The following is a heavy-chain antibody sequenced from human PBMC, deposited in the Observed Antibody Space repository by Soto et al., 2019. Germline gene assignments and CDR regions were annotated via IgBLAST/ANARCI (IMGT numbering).Heavy chain of an antibody. D-gene: IGHD5-18*01. CDR2: IYYSGST. Sequence: SETLSLTCTVSGGSISNYYWSWIRQPPGKGLEWIGYIYYSGSTNYNPSLKSRVTISGDTSKNQFSLKLSSVTAADTAVYYCARAGYSYGTGYYFDYWGQGTLVTVSS. CDR3: ARAGYSYGTGYYFDY. CDR1: GGSISNYY. J-gene: IGHJ4*02. V-gene: IGHV4-59*01.